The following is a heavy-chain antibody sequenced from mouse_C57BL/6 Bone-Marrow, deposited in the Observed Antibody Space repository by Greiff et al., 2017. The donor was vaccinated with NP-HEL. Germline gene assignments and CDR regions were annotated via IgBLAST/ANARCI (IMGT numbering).Heavy chain of an antibody. J-gene: IGHJ1*03. V-gene: IGHV14-2*01. CDR1: GFNIKDYY. Sequence: EVQLQQSGAELVKPGASVKLSCTASGFNIKDYYMHWVKQRTEQGLEGIGRIDPEAGETKYAPTFQGKATITADTSSNTAYLQLSSLTSEDTAVYYCARPPYYGSSYGYFDVWGTGTTVTVSS. CDR3: ARPPYYGSSYGYFDV. D-gene: IGHD1-1*01. CDR2: IDPEAGET.